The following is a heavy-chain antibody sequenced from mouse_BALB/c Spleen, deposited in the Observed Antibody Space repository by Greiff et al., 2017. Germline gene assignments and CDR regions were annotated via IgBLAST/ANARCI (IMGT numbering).Heavy chain of an antibody. Sequence: EVMLVESGGGLVQPGGSRKLSCAASGFTFSSFGMHWVRQAPEKGLEWVAYISSGSSTIYYADTVKGRFTISRDNPKNTLFLQMTSLRSEDTAMYYCVRSGKMGYFDYCGQGTPLTVSP. D-gene: IGHD4-1*01. CDR3: VRSGKMGYFDY. CDR2: ISSGSSTI. J-gene: IGHJ2*01. CDR1: GFTFSSFG. V-gene: IGHV5-17*02.